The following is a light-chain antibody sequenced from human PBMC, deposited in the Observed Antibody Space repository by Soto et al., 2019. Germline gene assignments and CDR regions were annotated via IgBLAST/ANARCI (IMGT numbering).Light chain of an antibody. J-gene: IGLJ1*01. Sequence: QSVLTQPASGSGSPGQSITISCTGTSSDFGDYNYVFWFQQHPGKAPKLMIYDVTNRPSGVSNRFSGSKSGDTASLTISGLQAEDEADYYCASYTTSITYVFGTGTKVTVL. CDR3: ASYTTSITYV. CDR2: DVT. CDR1: SSDFGDYNY. V-gene: IGLV2-14*03.